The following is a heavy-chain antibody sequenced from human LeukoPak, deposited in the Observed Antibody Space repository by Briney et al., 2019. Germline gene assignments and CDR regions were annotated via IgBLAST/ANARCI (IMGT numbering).Heavy chain of an antibody. J-gene: IGHJ5*01. Sequence: PSETLSLTCAVYGGSFSGYYWSWIRQPPGKGLEWIGEINHSGSTNYNPSLKSRVTISVDTSKNQFSLKPSSVTAADTAVYYCARGPRGSWYFFWFDYWGQGTLVTVSS. V-gene: IGHV4-34*01. CDR2: INHSGST. D-gene: IGHD6-13*01. CDR3: ARGPRGSWYFFWFDY. CDR1: GGSFSGYY.